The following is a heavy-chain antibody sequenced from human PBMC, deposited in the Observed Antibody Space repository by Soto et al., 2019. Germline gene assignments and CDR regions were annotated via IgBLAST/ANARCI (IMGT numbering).Heavy chain of an antibody. Sequence: EVQVLESGGGLLQPGGSMRFSCAASEFTFSTDAWSWVRQAPGQGLEWDSPISGSGSNPYYADSVKGRFTISRDNSKNTLYLQMNSLRAEDTALYYGAKTASMTIRDGFDHWGQGTLVTVSS. CDR2: ISGSGSNP. CDR1: EFTFSTDA. CDR3: AKTASMTIRDGFDH. V-gene: IGHV3-23*01. J-gene: IGHJ4*02. D-gene: IGHD4-17*01.